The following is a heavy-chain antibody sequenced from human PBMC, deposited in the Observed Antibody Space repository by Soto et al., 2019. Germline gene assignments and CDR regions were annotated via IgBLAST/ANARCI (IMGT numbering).Heavy chain of an antibody. J-gene: IGHJ4*02. CDR1: GGSISSYY. CDR2: IHYSGST. Sequence: SETLSLTCTVSGGSISSYYWSWIRQPPGKGLEWIGYIHYSGSTNYNPSLKSRVTILADTSKNQFSLKLSSVTAADTAVYYCARGHYDFWSGYFATIDYWGQGTLVTVSS. CDR3: ARGHYDFWSGYFATIDY. V-gene: IGHV4-59*08. D-gene: IGHD3-3*01.